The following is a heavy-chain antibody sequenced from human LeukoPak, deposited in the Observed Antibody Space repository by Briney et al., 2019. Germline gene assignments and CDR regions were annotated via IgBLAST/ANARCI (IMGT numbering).Heavy chain of an antibody. V-gene: IGHV4-59*01. D-gene: IGHD6-19*01. CDR1: GGSISIYY. CDR2: IYYSGST. J-gene: IGHJ5*02. CDR3: ARAGARYSSGWYWFDP. Sequence: SETLSLTCTVSGGSISIYYWNWIRQPPGKGLEWIGYIYYSGSTNYNPSLKSRVTISVDTSKNQFSLKLSSVTAADTAVYYCARAGARYSSGWYWFDPWGQGTLVTVSS.